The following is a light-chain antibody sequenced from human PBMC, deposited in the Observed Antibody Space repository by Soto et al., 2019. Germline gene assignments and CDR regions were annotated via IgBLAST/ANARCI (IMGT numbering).Light chain of an antibody. Sequence: DIVFTQSPGTLSLSPGERAALSCRASQTLNRNFLAWYQQKPGQAPRLLIFDASTRETGIPDRFTGSGSGTEFTLTISRLEPEDFEVYYCQFYGDPSKTFGQGTKVDIK. J-gene: IGKJ1*01. CDR1: QTLNRNF. V-gene: IGKV3-20*01. CDR2: DAS. CDR3: QFYGDPSKT.